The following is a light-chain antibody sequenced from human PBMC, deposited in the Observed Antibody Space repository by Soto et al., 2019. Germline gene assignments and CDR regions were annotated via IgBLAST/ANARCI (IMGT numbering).Light chain of an antibody. CDR1: SNNVGGYNY. CDR2: DVT. CDR3: CSYAGTYTWI. J-gene: IGLJ2*01. Sequence: QSALTQPRSVSGSPGQSVTISCTGASNNVGGYNYVSWYQHHPGKDPQLIIYDVTKRPSGVPDRFSGSKSGNTASLTISGLQVEDEADYYCCSYAGTYTWIFGGGTKVTVL. V-gene: IGLV2-11*01.